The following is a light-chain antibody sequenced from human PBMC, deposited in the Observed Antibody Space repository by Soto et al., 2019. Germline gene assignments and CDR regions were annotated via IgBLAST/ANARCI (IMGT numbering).Light chain of an antibody. CDR3: CSFAGSFYV. V-gene: IGLV2-11*01. Sequence: QSLLTPPHPVSGSPGQAVALSCTGTGSEIGGYNYVSWYQQHPGKAPKLIIYVVNKLPSGVPDRFSGSNSGNTASLIISGLQSEDEADYYCCSFAGSFYVFGTGTKVTVL. J-gene: IGLJ1*01. CDR1: GSEIGGYNY. CDR2: VVN.